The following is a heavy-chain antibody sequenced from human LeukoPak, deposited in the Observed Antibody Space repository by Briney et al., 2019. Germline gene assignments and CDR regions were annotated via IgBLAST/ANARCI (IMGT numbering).Heavy chain of an antibody. J-gene: IGHJ4*02. V-gene: IGHV3-53*01. CDR1: GFIVSGDF. D-gene: IGHD1-26*01. CDR2: IYSDGST. CDR3: ARERGRGRDSPWFDY. Sequence: GGSLRLSCAASGFIVSGDFMSWVRQAPGKGLEWVSVIYSDGSTYYADSVKGRFTISRDNPKNTLDLQMTGLRAEDTAVYYCARERGRGRDSPWFDYWGQGTLVTVSS.